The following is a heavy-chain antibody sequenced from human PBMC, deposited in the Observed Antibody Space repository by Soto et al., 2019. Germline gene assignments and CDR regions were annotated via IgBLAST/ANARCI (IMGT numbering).Heavy chain of an antibody. CDR3: ATRIGNIGWYWLDT. Sequence: SVKVSFKASGFTFSSSAVQWVRQARGQRLEWIGWIVLGNGNTNYAQKFQERVTITRDMSTSTAYMEVRSLTSDDTAVYYCATRIGNIGWYWLDTWGQGTLVTVSS. J-gene: IGHJ5*02. CDR2: IVLGNGNT. V-gene: IGHV1-58*01. D-gene: IGHD6-19*01. CDR1: GFTFSSSA.